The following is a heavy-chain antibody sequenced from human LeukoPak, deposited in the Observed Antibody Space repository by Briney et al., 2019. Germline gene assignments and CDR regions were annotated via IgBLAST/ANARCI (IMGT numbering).Heavy chain of an antibody. V-gene: IGHV3-74*01. CDR3: ARGGVNPVDH. D-gene: IGHD1-14*01. J-gene: IGHJ4*02. CDR2: MNEYSTTI. CDR1: GFPFNSFW. Sequence: PGGSLRLSCAASGFPFNSFWMHWVRQAPGKGLVWVSDMNEYSTTIRYADSVKGRFTISRDNAKRILYLQMNNMRAEDTAMYFCARGGVNPVDHWGQGTLVTVSS.